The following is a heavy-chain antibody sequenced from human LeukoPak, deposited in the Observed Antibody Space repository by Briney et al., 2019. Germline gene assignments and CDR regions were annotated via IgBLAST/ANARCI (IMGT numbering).Heavy chain of an antibody. V-gene: IGHV1-46*01. D-gene: IGHD6-6*01. Sequence: ASVKVSCKASGYTFPSYFMHWVRQAPGQGLEWMGIINPTGGSTTYAQKFQGRVTMTRDTSTSTVYMELSSLRSDDAAVYYCARTAARRFDYWGQGTLVTVSS. J-gene: IGHJ4*02. CDR1: GYTFPSYF. CDR3: ARTAARRFDY. CDR2: INPTGGST.